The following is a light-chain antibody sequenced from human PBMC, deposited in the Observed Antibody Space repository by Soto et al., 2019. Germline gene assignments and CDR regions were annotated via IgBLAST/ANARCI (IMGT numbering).Light chain of an antibody. CDR1: QSVTSK. CDR2: GAS. V-gene: IGKV3-20*01. CDR3: QQYGGSPIT. J-gene: IGKJ5*01. Sequence: EVVLTQSPGTLSLSPGDRATLSCGASQSVTSKLAWYQQKPGQAPRLLISGASTRATGIPDRFSGSGSGTDFTLTISRLEPDDFALYFCQQYGGSPITFGQGTRLEI.